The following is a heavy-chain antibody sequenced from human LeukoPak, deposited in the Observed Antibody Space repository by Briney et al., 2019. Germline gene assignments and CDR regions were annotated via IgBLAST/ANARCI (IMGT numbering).Heavy chain of an antibody. CDR3: ARDRSGSYHRALKY. CDR1: GSTFSSYS. CDR2: ISSSSSYI. Sequence: GGSLRLSCAASGSTFSSYSMNWVRQAPGKGLEWVSSISSSSSYIYYADSAKGRFTISRDNAKNSLYLQMNSLRAEATAVYYCARDRSGSYHRALKYWGQGTLVTVSS. V-gene: IGHV3-21*01. D-gene: IGHD1-26*01. J-gene: IGHJ4*02.